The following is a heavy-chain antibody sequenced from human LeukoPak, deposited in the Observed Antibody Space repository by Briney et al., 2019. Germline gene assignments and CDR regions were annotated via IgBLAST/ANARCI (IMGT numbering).Heavy chain of an antibody. CDR1: GFTFSSYW. Sequence: PGGSLRLSCAASGFTFSSYWMSWVRQAPGKGLEWVANIKQDGSEKYYVDSVKGRFTISRDNAKNSLYLQMNSLRAEDTAVYYCASGPGYCSGGSCYSEFYYYYYMDVWGKGTTVTVSS. CDR2: IKQDGSEK. CDR3: ASGPGYCSGGSCYSEFYYYYYMDV. V-gene: IGHV3-7*01. D-gene: IGHD2-15*01. J-gene: IGHJ6*03.